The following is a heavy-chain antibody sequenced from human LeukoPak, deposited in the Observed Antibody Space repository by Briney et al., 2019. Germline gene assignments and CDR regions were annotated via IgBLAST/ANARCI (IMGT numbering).Heavy chain of an antibody. Sequence: ASVKVSCKTSGYPFTSYYIHWVRQAPGQGLEWMGIINPSGGSTSYAQKFQGRVTMTRDMSTSTVYMELSSLRSEDTAVYYCATRTSSPLPSSLDYWGQGTLVTVSS. CDR2: INPSGGST. J-gene: IGHJ4*02. D-gene: IGHD6-6*01. CDR3: ATRTSSPLPSSLDY. CDR1: GYPFTSYY. V-gene: IGHV1-46*01.